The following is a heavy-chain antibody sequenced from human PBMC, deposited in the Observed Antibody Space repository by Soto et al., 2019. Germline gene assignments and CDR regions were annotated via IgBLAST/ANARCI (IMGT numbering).Heavy chain of an antibody. D-gene: IGHD6-6*01. J-gene: IGHJ6*02. CDR3: ARPRRLVGLSLSRYYYGMDV. CDR1: GGTFSSYA. Sequence: ASVKVSCKASGGTFSSYAISWVRQAPGQGLEWMGGIIPIFGTANYAQKFQGRVTITADKSTSTAYMELSSLRSEDTAVYYCARPRRLVGLSLSRYYYGMDVWGQGTKV. CDR2: IIPIFGTA. V-gene: IGHV1-69*06.